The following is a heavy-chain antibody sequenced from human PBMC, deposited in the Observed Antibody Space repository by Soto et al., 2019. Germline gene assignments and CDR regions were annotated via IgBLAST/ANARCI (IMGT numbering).Heavy chain of an antibody. V-gene: IGHV3-53*02. CDR2: LYSGGGT. Sequence: EVQLVETGGGLIQPGGSLRLSCAASGFIVSNNYMSWVRQAPGKGLEWVSVLYSGGGTYYADSVKGRFTISRDSSKNTRYLQMTSLSDEDTAVCFCARGGANDAFEVWGQGTMVTVSS. CDR3: ARGGANDAFEV. CDR1: GFIVSNNY. D-gene: IGHD1-26*01. J-gene: IGHJ3*01.